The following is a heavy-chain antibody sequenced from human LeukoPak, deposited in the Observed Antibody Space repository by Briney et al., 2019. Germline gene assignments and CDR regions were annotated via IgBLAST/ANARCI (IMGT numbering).Heavy chain of an antibody. CDR1: GGSFSGYY. Sequence: SETLSLTCAVYGGSFSGYYWSWIRQPPGKGLEWIGSIYYSGSMYYNPSLKSRVTISVDTSKNQFSLKLSSVTAADTAVYYCARPSTKYSSSSGYFQHWGQGTLVTVSS. V-gene: IGHV4-34*01. D-gene: IGHD6-6*01. J-gene: IGHJ1*01. CDR2: IYYSGSM. CDR3: ARPSTKYSSSSGYFQH.